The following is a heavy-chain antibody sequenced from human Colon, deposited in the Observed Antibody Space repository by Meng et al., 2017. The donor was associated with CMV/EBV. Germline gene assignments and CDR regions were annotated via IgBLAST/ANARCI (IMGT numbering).Heavy chain of an antibody. D-gene: IGHD1-1*01. Sequence: SCKASGYTFTDYHIHWVRQAPGKGLEWVATDMGGPSYRYYADSVKGRFTVSRDNAKNSLFLQMDSLRVEDTAVYYCTRARGQLAFDYWGQGIQVTVSS. CDR3: TRARGQLAFDY. V-gene: IGHV3-21*06. CDR2: DMGGPSYR. CDR1: GYTFTDYH. J-gene: IGHJ4*02.